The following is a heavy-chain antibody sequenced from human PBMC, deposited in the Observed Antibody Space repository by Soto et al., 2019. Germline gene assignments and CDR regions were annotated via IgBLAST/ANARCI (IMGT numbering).Heavy chain of an antibody. Sequence: QVQLKESGPGLVQPSQTLSLTCTVSGGSLSSYYWSWIRQSPGKGLENLGYIYYSDSTNYNPSFKSENTIPWDPARNRTSLRLGSMPPADAAVYYCVRGWWEREEYLMDVGGQGTTVPFPS. V-gene: IGHV4-59*08. CDR2: IYYSDST. CDR1: GGSLSSYY. J-gene: IGHJ6*02. CDR3: VRGWWEREEYLMDV. D-gene: IGHD1-26*01.